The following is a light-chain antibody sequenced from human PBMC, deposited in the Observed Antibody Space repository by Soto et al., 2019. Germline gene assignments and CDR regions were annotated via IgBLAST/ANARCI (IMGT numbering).Light chain of an antibody. CDR3: QQRSSCPPFT. CDR1: QSIGTS. V-gene: IGKV3-11*01. J-gene: IGKJ4*01. CDR2: DPF. Sequence: ETVLTQSPATLSKSPGESATLSCSASQSIGTSLAWYQHRPGHPPTLLIHDPFNRATGIPARFSGDGSGTDFTLTISSLEPEDFAVYYCQQRSSCPPFTFGGGTKVEIK.